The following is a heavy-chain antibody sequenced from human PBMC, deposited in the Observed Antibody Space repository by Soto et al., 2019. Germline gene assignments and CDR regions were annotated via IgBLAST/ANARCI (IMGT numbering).Heavy chain of an antibody. D-gene: IGHD2-2*01. CDR3: AGVPIGVVPAAENGY. V-gene: IGHV3-66*01. J-gene: IGHJ4*02. CDR2: VFSGGSK. CDR1: GFTVSSNY. Sequence: GGSLRLSCAASGFTVSSNYMSWVRQAPGKGLEWVSVVFSGGSKYHAASVTGRFTISRDNSKNTLYLQMNSLGAEDTVVYYWAGVPIGVVPAAENGYWGQGTLVTVSS.